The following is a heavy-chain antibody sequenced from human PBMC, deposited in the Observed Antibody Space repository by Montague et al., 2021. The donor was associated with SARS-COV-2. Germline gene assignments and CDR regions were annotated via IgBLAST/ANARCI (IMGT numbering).Heavy chain of an antibody. CDR1: DGSFSNFY. V-gene: IGHV4-34*01. Sequence: SETLSLTCAVFDGSFSNFYWSRIRQPPGKGLEWIGEINHSGTTXXXPSXKGRVTISVDTSRNQFSLKLNSVTAADAAVYYCASGDDNGSGYLDVWGKGTTVAVSS. J-gene: IGHJ6*03. CDR2: INHSGTT. D-gene: IGHD1-26*01. CDR3: ASGDDNGSGYLDV.